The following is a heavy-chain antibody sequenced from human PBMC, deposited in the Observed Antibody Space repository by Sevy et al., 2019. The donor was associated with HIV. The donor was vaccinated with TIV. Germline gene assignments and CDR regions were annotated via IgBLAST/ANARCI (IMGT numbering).Heavy chain of an antibody. D-gene: IGHD3-22*01. J-gene: IGHJ4*02. Sequence: GGSLRLSCAASGFTFSAYYMTWIRQAPGKGLEWVSYSSSTGSTIYYADSVKGRFTISRDNAKNSLYLQMNSLKAEDTAVYYCSRRDLDRSGYYSGYWCQGTLVTVSS. CDR3: SRRDLDRSGYYSGY. CDR1: GFTFSAYY. CDR2: SSSTGSTI. V-gene: IGHV3-11*01.